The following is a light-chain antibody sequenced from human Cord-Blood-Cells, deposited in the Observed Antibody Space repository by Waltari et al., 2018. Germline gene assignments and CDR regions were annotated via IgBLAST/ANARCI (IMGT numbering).Light chain of an antibody. CDR2: KAS. Sequence: DIQMTQSPSTPSASVGDRVTITCRASQSISSWLAWYQKKPGKAPKLLIYKASSLESGVPSRFSGSGSGTEFTLTISSLQPDDFATYYCQQYNSYWTFGQGTKVEIK. J-gene: IGKJ1*01. CDR1: QSISSW. CDR3: QQYNSYWT. V-gene: IGKV1-5*03.